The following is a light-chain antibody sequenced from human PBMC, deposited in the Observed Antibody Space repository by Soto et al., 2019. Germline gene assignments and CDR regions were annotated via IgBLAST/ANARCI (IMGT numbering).Light chain of an antibody. CDR1: GSVSSN. CDR3: QQYGSSPIT. V-gene: IGKV3-15*01. J-gene: IGKJ5*01. Sequence: EIVMTQSPATLTVSPGESATLTCRASGSVSSNIAWYQQKPGQVPRLLMFDASTRATGIPARFSGRGYGTEYTLTISRLEPEDFAVYYCQQYGSSPITFGQGTRLENK. CDR2: DAS.